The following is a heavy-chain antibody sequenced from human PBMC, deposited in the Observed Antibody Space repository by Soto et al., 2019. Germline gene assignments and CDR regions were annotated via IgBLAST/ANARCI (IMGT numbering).Heavy chain of an antibody. CDR1: GYSFTSYW. CDR3: Y. D-gene: IGHD4-4*01. Sequence: SLTISCKGSGYSFTSYWISWVRQMPGKGLEWMGRIDPSDSDIVYSPSFQGHVTFSADKSINTVYLHWRTLYLYSNYWYFDYWGQGTLVTVSS. J-gene: IGHJ4*02. CDR2: IDPSDSDI. V-gene: IGHV5-10-1*01.